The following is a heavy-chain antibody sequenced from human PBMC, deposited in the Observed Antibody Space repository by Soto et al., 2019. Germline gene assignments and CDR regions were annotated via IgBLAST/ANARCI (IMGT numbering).Heavy chain of an antibody. CDR2: IIPIFGTA. V-gene: IGHV1-69*01. CDR3: ARDYYGSGSPRLYGMDV. D-gene: IGHD3-10*01. J-gene: IGHJ6*02. CDR1: GGTFSSYA. Sequence: SVKVSCNASGGTFSSYAISWVRQAPVQGLEWMGGIIPIFGTANYAQKFQGRVTITADESTSTAYMELSSLRSEDMAVYYCARDYYGSGSPRLYGMDVWGQGTTVTVSS.